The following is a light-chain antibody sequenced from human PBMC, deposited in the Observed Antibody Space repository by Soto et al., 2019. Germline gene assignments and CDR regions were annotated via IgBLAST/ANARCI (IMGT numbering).Light chain of an antibody. V-gene: IGKV4-1*01. J-gene: IGKJ4*01. CDR3: QQYYSTPLT. CDR2: WAS. CDR1: QILFYSSNNKNF. Sequence: IVMTHSPDSLAVSQGKRATINCRSSQILFYSSNNKNFLAWYQQKPEQPPKLLIYWASIRESGVPDRFSGSGSGTDFPLTISSLPAEDVTVYYCQQYYSTPLTFGRGTKVDIK.